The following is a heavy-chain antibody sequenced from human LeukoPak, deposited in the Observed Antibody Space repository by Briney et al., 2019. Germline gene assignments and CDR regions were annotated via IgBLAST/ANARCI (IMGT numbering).Heavy chain of an antibody. Sequence: GGSLRLSCAASGFTFSSYSMNWVRQAPGKGLEWVSTISSSSSYIYYADSVKGRFTISRDNAKNSLYLQMNSLRAEDTAVYYCARVREQLLIDYWGQGTLVTVSS. CDR2: ISSSSSYI. D-gene: IGHD6-6*01. CDR3: ARVREQLLIDY. V-gene: IGHV3-21*01. J-gene: IGHJ4*02. CDR1: GFTFSSYS.